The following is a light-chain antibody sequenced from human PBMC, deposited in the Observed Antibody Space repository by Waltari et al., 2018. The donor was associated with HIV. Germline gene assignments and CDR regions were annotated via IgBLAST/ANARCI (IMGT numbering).Light chain of an antibody. CDR2: DVK. CDR1: SSDLGHSHF. V-gene: IGLV2-14*03. Sequence: QSALTQPASVSGSLGQSINISCSGLSSDLGHSHFVSWYQQHPDTVPRVIIYDVKNRPSGCSSRFSASKSGATASLTISVLQAEDEAVYYCASHSTYTLLYVFGSGTELTVL. CDR3: ASHSTYTLLYV. J-gene: IGLJ1*01.